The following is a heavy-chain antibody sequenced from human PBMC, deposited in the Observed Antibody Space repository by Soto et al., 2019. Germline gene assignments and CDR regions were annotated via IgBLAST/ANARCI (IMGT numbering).Heavy chain of an antibody. CDR3: ARSGDSSGYYYGAFDI. D-gene: IGHD3-22*01. J-gene: IGHJ3*02. CDR2: IIPIFGTA. CDR1: GGTFSSYA. V-gene: IGHV1-69*13. Sequence: GASVKISCKASGGTFSSYAISWVRQAPGQGLEWMGGIIPIFGTANYAQKFQGRVTITADESTSTAYMELSSLRSEDTAVYYCARSGDSSGYYYGAFDIWGQGRMVTVS.